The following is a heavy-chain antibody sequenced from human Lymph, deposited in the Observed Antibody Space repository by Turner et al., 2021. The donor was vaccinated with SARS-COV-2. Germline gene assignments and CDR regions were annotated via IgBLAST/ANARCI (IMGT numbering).Heavy chain of an antibody. V-gene: IGHV3-21*01. CDR3: ARDIPTTADYFDY. CDR1: GFTFSTYS. Sequence: EVQLVESGGGLVKPGGSLRLSCAASGFTFSTYSMNWVRQAPGKGLEWISSISSSSSYIYYADSVKGRFTISRDDATNSLYLQMNSLRAEDTAVYYCARDIPTTADYFDYWGQGTLVTVSS. D-gene: IGHD4-17*01. CDR2: ISSSSSYI. J-gene: IGHJ4*02.